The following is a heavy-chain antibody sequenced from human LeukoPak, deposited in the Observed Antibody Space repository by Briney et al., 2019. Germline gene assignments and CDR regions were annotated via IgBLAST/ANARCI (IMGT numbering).Heavy chain of an antibody. CDR1: GYTFTSYY. CDR3: ARDRNYYDSSGSEGGWFDP. J-gene: IGHJ5*02. CDR2: INSSGDTT. V-gene: IGHV1-46*01. Sequence: ASVKVSCKASGYTFTSYYMHWVRQAPGQGLEWMGIINSSGDTTSYAQKFQGRVTMTRDTSTSTVYMELRSLRSDDTAVYYCARDRNYYDSSGSEGGWFDPWGQGTLVTVSS. D-gene: IGHD3-22*01.